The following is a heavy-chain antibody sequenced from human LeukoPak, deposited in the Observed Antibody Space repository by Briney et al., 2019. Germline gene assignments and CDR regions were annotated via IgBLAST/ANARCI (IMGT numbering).Heavy chain of an antibody. D-gene: IGHD1-26*01. J-gene: IGHJ6*03. CDR1: GYTFTGYY. CDR3: ARGATPYYYYMDV. V-gene: IGHV1-2*06. CDR2: INPNSGGT. Sequence: ASVKVSCKASGYTFTGYYMHWLRQAPGQGLEWMGRINPNSGGTNYAQKFQGRVTMTRDTSISTAYMELSRLRSDDTAVYYCARGATPYYYYMDVWGKGTTVTVSS.